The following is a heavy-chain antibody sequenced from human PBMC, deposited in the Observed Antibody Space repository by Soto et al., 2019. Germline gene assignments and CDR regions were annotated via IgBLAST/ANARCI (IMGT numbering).Heavy chain of an antibody. CDR3: AKDYDSSWYSVSCYFDY. CDR2: ISGSGGST. CDR1: GFTFSSYA. J-gene: IGHJ4*02. D-gene: IGHD6-13*01. Sequence: GSLRLSCAASGFTFSSYAMSWVRQAPGKGLEWVSAISGSGGSTYYADSVKGRFTISRDNSKNTLYLQMNSLRAEDTAVYYCAKDYDSSWYSVSCYFDYGGQGTLVTVS. V-gene: IGHV3-23*01.